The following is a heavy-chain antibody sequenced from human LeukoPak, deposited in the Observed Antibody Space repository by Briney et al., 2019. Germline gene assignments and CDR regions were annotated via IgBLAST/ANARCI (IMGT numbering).Heavy chain of an antibody. J-gene: IGHJ3*02. CDR2: IYYSGST. Sequence: SETLSLTCTVSGGSISSSSYYWGWIRQPPGKGLEWIGSIYYSGSTYYNPSLKSRVTISVDTSKNQFSLKLSSMTAADTAVYYCARHGVGRDAFDIWGQGTMVTVSS. D-gene: IGHD1-26*01. CDR3: ARHGVGRDAFDI. V-gene: IGHV4-39*01. CDR1: GGSISSSSYY.